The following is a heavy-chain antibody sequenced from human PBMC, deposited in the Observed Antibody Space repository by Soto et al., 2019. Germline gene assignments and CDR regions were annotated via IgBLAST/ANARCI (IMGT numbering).Heavy chain of an antibody. D-gene: IGHD5-12*01. CDR3: AREFSRGYSGYDPYFDY. CDR1: GYTFTSYA. CDR2: INAGNGNT. J-gene: IGHJ4*02. V-gene: IGHV1-3*01. Sequence: ASVKVSCKASGYTFTSYAMHWVRQAPGQRLEWMGWINAGNGNTKYSQKFQGRVTITRDTSASTAYMELSSLRSEDTAVYYCAREFSRGYSGYDPYFDYWGQGTLVTVSS.